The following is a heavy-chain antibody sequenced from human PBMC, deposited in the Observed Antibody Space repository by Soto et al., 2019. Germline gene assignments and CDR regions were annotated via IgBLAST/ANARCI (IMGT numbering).Heavy chain of an antibody. Sequence: GGSLRLSCEASRFTFTSYAMSWVRQAPGKGLEWVSATSGSGDTTYYADSVKGRFTISRDNSEKRLYLQMNSLRAEDTVVYYCAKMVHGGYVSYFDSWGQGTLVTVSS. D-gene: IGHD5-12*01. CDR1: RFTFTSYA. J-gene: IGHJ4*02. V-gene: IGHV3-23*01. CDR2: TSGSGDTT. CDR3: AKMVHGGYVSYFDS.